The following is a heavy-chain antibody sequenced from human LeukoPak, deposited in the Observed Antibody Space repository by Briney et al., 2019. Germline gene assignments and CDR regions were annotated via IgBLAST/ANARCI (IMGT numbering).Heavy chain of an antibody. D-gene: IGHD3-3*01. CDR3: AREVDFWSGYYGY. CDR1: GYTFTGYY. J-gene: IGHJ4*02. CDR2: INPNSGGT. V-gene: IGHV1-2*02. Sequence: ASVTVSCKASGYTFTGYYMHWVRQAPGRGLEWMGWINPNSGGTNYAQKFQGRVTMTRDTSISTAYMELCRLRSDDTAAYYCAREVDFWSGYYGYWGQGTLVTVSS.